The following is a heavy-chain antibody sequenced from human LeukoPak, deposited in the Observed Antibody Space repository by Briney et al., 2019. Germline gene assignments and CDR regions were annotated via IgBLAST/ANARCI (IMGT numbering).Heavy chain of an antibody. J-gene: IGHJ4*02. Sequence: GGSLRLSCAASGFTFSTNGMHWVRQAPGKGLEWVAFIRYDGGNKYYADSVKGRFTISRDNSKNTLYLQMNSLRAEDTAVYYCAKDQPYSSSWYSFDYWGQGTLVTVSS. V-gene: IGHV3-30*02. CDR2: IRYDGGNK. D-gene: IGHD6-13*01. CDR3: AKDQPYSSSWYSFDY. CDR1: GFTFSTNG.